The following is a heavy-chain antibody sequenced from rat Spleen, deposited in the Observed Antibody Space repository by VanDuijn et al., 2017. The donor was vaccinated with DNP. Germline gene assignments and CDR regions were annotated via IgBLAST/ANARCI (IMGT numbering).Heavy chain of an antibody. CDR2: ISYDGSDT. V-gene: IGHV5-7*01. J-gene: IGHJ2*01. CDR3: ARLPITTVADY. CDR1: GFIFSNYW. D-gene: IGHD1-1*01. Sequence: EVQLVESGGGLVQPGRSLKLSCVASGFIFSNYWMYWIRQAPKKGLEWVATISYDGSDTYYRDSVKGRFTMSRDNAKSTLYLQMNSLRSEDTATYYCARLPITTVADYWGQGVMVTVSS.